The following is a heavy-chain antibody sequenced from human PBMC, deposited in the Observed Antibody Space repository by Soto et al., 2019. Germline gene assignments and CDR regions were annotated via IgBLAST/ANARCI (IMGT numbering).Heavy chain of an antibody. Sequence: EVQMVQSGGDLVKPGGSLRLSYVTSGFMFSSAWMNWVRQAPGKGLEWVARIKTKGDGETRDYAAPVKGRFTISRDDSKKTVYLQMNSLRAEDTAVYYCVEGWNDFWGQGNLVTVSS. CDR3: VEGWNDF. CDR1: GFMFSSAW. J-gene: IGHJ4*02. D-gene: IGHD1-1*01. CDR2: IKTKGDGETR. V-gene: IGHV3-15*01.